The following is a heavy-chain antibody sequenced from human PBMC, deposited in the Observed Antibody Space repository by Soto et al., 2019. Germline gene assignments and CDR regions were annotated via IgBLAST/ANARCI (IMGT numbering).Heavy chain of an antibody. CDR1: GGSISSSSYY. Sequence: PSETLSLTCTVSGGSISSSSYYWGWIRQPPGKGLEWIGSIYYSGSTYYNPSLKSRVTISVDTSKNQFSLKLSSVTAADTAVYYCARLITMVRGCWFDPWGQGTLVTVSS. CDR2: IYYSGST. CDR3: ARLITMVRGCWFDP. D-gene: IGHD3-10*01. V-gene: IGHV4-39*01. J-gene: IGHJ5*02.